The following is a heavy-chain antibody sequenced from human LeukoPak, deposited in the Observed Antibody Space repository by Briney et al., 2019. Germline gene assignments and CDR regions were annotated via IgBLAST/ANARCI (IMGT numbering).Heavy chain of an antibody. CDR2: IKPDGSDT. J-gene: IGHJ3*02. CDR3: ARDPGPSIPAWGAFDI. Sequence: PGGSLRLSCAASGFIFSSYYMAWVRQAPGKGLEWVANIKPDGSDTYYVDSVKGRFTISRDNAKNSLFLQMNSLRDEDTAVYYCARDPGPSIPAWGAFDIWGQGTMVTVSS. CDR1: GFIFSSYY. D-gene: IGHD6-6*01. V-gene: IGHV3-7*01.